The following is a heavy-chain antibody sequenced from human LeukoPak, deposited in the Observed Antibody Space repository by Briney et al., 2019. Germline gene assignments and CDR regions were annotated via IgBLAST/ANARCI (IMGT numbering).Heavy chain of an antibody. Sequence: GESLKISCKGSGYSFTSYWIGWVRQVPGKGLGWMGIIYPGDSDTRYSPSFQGQVTISADKSISTAYLQWSSLKASDTAMYYCARQSSGWQYYYYYYYMDVWAKGPRSPSP. CDR2: IYPGDSDT. D-gene: IGHD6-19*01. J-gene: IGHJ6*03. CDR3: ARQSSGWQYYYYYYYMDV. V-gene: IGHV5-51*01. CDR1: GYSFTSYW.